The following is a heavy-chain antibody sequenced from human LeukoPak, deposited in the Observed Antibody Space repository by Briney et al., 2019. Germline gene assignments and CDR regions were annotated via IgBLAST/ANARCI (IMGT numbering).Heavy chain of an antibody. CDR3: ARVDQEAPITFGGVPFFDY. CDR1: GYTFTSYG. Sequence: ASVKVSCKASGYTFTSYGISWVRQAPGQGLEWMGWISAYNGNTNYAQKPQGRVTMTTDASTSTAYMELRSLRSDDTAVYYCARVDQEAPITFGGVPFFDYWGQGTLVTVSS. V-gene: IGHV1-18*01. J-gene: IGHJ4*02. CDR2: ISAYNGNT. D-gene: IGHD3-16*01.